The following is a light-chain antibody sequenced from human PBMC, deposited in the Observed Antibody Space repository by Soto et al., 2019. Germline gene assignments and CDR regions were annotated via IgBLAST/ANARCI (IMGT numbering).Light chain of an antibody. CDR1: SSDVGGYNY. J-gene: IGLJ3*02. CDR3: SSYTTSSTLVV. CDR2: EVS. Sequence: QSALTQPASVSGSPGQSITISCTGTSSDVGGYNYVSWYQQHPGKAPKLMIYEVSYRPSGVSDRFSGSKSGNTASLTISGLQDEDEADYYCSSYTTSSTLVVFGGGTKLTVL. V-gene: IGLV2-14*01.